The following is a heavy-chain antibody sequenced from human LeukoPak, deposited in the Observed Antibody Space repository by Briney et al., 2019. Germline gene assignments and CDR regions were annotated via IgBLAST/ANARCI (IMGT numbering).Heavy chain of an antibody. Sequence: PGESLKISCKGSGYSFTSYWIGWVRQMPGKGLEWMGIIYPGDSDTRYSPSFQGRVTISADKSISTAYLQWSSLKASDTAMYYCARRGYCSGGSCWDAFDIWGQGTMVTVSS. CDR1: GYSFTSYW. CDR2: IYPGDSDT. CDR3: ARRGYCSGGSCWDAFDI. D-gene: IGHD2-15*01. J-gene: IGHJ3*02. V-gene: IGHV5-51*01.